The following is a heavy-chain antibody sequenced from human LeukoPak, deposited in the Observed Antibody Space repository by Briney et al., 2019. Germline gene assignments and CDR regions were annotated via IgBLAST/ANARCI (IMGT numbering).Heavy chain of an antibody. J-gene: IGHJ3*02. CDR2: IYHSGNT. CDR1: DASIRDYY. Sequence: SETLSLTCTVSDASIRDYYWGWIRQPPGKGLEWIGYIYHSGNTNYTPSLKSRVTLSVDTSKNQFSLRLTSVTAADTAVYYCARLIGDAFDTWGQGTMVTVPS. CDR3: ARLIGDAFDT. V-gene: IGHV4-59*01.